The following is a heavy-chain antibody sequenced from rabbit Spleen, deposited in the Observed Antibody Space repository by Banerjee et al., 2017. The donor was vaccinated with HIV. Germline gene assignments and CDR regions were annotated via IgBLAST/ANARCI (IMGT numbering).Heavy chain of an antibody. D-gene: IGHD5-1*01. J-gene: IGHJ4*01. Sequence: QSLEESGGDLVKPGASLTLTCTASGFTLSSYWMCWVRQAPGKGLEWIACRYTGDDNTYYASWAKGRFTISKTSSTTVTLQMTSLTAADTATFFCARTAGRFGDGAAYFNLWGPGTLVTVS. CDR3: ARTAGRFGDGAAYFNL. CDR2: RYTGDDNT. V-gene: IGHV1S40*01. CDR1: GFTLSSYW.